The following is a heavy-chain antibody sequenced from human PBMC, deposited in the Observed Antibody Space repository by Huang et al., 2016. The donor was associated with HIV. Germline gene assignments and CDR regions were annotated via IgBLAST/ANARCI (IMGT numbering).Heavy chain of an antibody. CDR2: LSCGGIKK. CDR1: GFTFCNYC. Sequence: QVQLVESGGGVVQAGRSLRLSCLAAGFTFCNYCMHWVRQTPGRGVEGVAFLSCGGIKKYSLDSVYGRFTLSRDNSNNTPYLQRNGLRLEDTAVYFCARDANPFDFWSGHYGGHDSWGQGTLVTVSS. CDR3: ARDANPFDFWSGHYGGHDS. V-gene: IGHV3-30*03. J-gene: IGHJ4*02. D-gene: IGHD3-3*01.